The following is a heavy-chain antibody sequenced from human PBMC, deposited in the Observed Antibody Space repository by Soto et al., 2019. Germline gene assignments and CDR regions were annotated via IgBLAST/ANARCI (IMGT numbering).Heavy chain of an antibody. CDR3: ARVRYYNDSSGYEFYAFDI. V-gene: IGHV1-8*01. CDR1: GYTFTSYD. J-gene: IGHJ3*02. D-gene: IGHD3-22*01. Sequence: QVQLVQSGAEVKKPGASVKVSCKASGYTFTSYDINWVRQATGQGLEWMGWMNPNSGNTGYAQKFQGRVTMTRNTSISTAYMELSSLRSEDTAVYYCARVRYYNDSSGYEFYAFDIWGQGTMVTVSS. CDR2: MNPNSGNT.